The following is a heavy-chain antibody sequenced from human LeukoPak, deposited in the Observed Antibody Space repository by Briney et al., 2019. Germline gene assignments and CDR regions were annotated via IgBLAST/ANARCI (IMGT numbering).Heavy chain of an antibody. J-gene: IGHJ6*02. CDR2: IYYSGST. D-gene: IGHD3-10*01. Sequence: SETLSLTCTVSGGSISSYPWNWIRQPPGKGLGWIGNIYYSGSTNYNPSLKSRVTISPDTSKNQSSLRLSSVTAADTAVYYCARQGARFGELLSFYAMDVWGQGTTVTVSS. CDR3: ARQGARFGELLSFYAMDV. CDR1: GGSISSYP. V-gene: IGHV4-59*08.